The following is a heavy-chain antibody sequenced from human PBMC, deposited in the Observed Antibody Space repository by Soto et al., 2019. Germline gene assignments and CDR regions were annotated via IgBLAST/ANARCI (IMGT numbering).Heavy chain of an antibody. V-gene: IGHV1-2*04. CDR2: INPNSGGT. Sequence: ASVKVSCKASGYTFTGYYMHWVRQAPGQGLEWMGWINPNSGGTNYAQKFQGWVTMTRDTSISTAYMEVSRLRSDDTAVYFCARGIGLTYCSGFSCYLNHCFYMDVLGKRTAVPVS. CDR3: ARGIGLTYCSGFSCYLNHCFYMDV. D-gene: IGHD2-15*01. CDR1: GYTFTGYY. J-gene: IGHJ6*03.